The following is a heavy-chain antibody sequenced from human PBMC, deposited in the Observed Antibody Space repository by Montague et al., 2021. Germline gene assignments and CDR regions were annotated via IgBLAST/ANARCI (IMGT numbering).Heavy chain of an antibody. J-gene: IGHJ3*02. V-gene: IGHV3-23*01. Sequence: SLRLSCAASGFAFSTETMSWVRQALGKGLEWVSLIRVYDGTTFYADSVKGRFTISRDNSQNTLYLQMNSLRVEDTAKYYCGKGHMRDSFDIWGQGTMVTVSS. CDR3: GKGHMRDSFDI. CDR2: IRVYDGTT. CDR1: GFAFSTET.